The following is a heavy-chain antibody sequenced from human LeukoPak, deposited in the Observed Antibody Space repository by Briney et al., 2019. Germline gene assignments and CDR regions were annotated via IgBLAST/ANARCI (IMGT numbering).Heavy chain of an antibody. D-gene: IGHD2-21*01. CDR3: ARGPSRVGKYRGFFDY. V-gene: IGHV4-34*01. CDR2: INHSGTT. CDR1: GESFSGFY. J-gene: IGHJ4*02. Sequence: SEALSLTCAVYGESFSGFYWSWSRRPPGKGLEWIGEINHSGTTNYSPSLKSRVIISTDTSKNQFSVRLMSVTASDTAVYYCARGPSRVGKYRGFFDYWGQGTLVAVSS.